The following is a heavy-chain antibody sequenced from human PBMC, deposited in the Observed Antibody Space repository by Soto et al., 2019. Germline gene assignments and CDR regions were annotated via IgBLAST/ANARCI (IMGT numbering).Heavy chain of an antibody. D-gene: IGHD3-10*01. Sequence: QVQLQESGPGLVKPSETLSLTCTVSGGSISSYYWSWIRQPPGKGLEWIGYIYYSGSTNYNPSLTSRVTISVDTSKNQFSLKLSSVTAADTAVYYCARDSASVFDYWGQGTLVTVSS. V-gene: IGHV4-59*01. CDR1: GGSISSYY. CDR3: ARDSASVFDY. J-gene: IGHJ4*02. CDR2: IYYSGST.